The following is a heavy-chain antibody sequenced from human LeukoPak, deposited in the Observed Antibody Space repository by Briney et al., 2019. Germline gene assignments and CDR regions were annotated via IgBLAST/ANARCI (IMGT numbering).Heavy chain of an antibody. Sequence: SETLCLTCTVSGGSISSYYWSWIRQPPGKGLEWVGYIYYSGSTNYTPSLKSRVTISVDTSKNRFSLKLSSVTAADTAVYYCARVPTVTFFDYRGQGTLVTVSS. V-gene: IGHV4-59*01. CDR2: IYYSGST. CDR3: ARVPTVTFFDY. CDR1: GGSISSYY. J-gene: IGHJ4*02. D-gene: IGHD4-17*01.